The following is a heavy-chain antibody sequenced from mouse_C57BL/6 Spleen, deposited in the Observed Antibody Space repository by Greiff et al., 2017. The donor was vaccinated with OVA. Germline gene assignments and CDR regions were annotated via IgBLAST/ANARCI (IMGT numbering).Heavy chain of an antibody. D-gene: IGHD1-1*01. J-gene: IGHJ2*01. CDR3: ARRAAITTVVDY. CDR1: GFTFSDYG. V-gene: IGHV5-17*01. CDR2: ISSGSSTI. Sequence: EVKLMESGGGLVKPGGSLKLSCAASGFTFSDYGMHWVRQAPEKGLEWVAYISSGSSTIYYADTVKGRVTISRDNAKNTLFLQMTSLRSEDTAMYYCARRAAITTVVDYWGQGTTLTVSS.